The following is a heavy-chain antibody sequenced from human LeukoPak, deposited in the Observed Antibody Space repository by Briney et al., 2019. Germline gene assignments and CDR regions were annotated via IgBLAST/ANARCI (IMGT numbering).Heavy chain of an antibody. Sequence: PSETLSLSCTVSGGSISNYYWTWIRQPPGKGLEWIGYIYYSGSTNYNPSPNSRVTISLDTSKNQFSPMLRSLTAADTAVYYCARRYTASPGERFDYWGQGTLVTVSS. CDR3: ARRYTASPGERFDY. J-gene: IGHJ4*02. V-gene: IGHV4-59*08. D-gene: IGHD2-2*02. CDR2: IYYSGST. CDR1: GGSISNYY.